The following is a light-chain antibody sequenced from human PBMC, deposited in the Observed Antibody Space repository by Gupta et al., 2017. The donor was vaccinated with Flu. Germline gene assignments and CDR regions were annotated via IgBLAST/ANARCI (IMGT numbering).Light chain of an antibody. CDR3: LQDDTCCT. CDR2: KAS. V-gene: IGKV1-5*03. J-gene: IGKJ2*02. Sequence: DIQMTQSPSTLSASVGDRVTITWYQQKPGKAPKLLISKASTLESGVPSRFRGSGSGTEFTLTISSLQPDDFATYYFLQDDTCCTFGQETNLE.